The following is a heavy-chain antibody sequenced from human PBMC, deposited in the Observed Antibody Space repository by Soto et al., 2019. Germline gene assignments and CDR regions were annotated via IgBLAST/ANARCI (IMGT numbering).Heavy chain of an antibody. Sequence: PSETLSLTCTVSGGSISSYYWSWIRQPPGKGLEWIGYIYYSGSTNYNPSLKSRVTISVDTSKNQFSLKLSSVTAADTAVYYCAGSIAVAGTTYAFDYWGQGTLVTVSS. CDR3: AGSIAVAGTTYAFDY. CDR2: IYYSGST. J-gene: IGHJ4*02. D-gene: IGHD6-19*01. V-gene: IGHV4-59*08. CDR1: GGSISSYY.